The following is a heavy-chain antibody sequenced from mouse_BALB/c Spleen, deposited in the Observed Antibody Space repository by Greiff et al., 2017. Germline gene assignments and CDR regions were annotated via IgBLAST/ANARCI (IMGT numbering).Heavy chain of an antibody. J-gene: IGHJ3*01. D-gene: IGHD2-2*01. V-gene: IGHV5-6-4*01. CDR2: ISSGGSYT. CDR3: TRDRGNGYDGAWFAY. Sequence: EVKLMESGGGLVKPGGSLKLSCAASGFTFSSYTMSWVRQTPEKRLEWVATISSGGSYTYYPDSVKGRFTISRDNAKNTLYLQMSSLKSEDTAMYYCTRDRGNGYDGAWFAYWGQGTLVTVSA. CDR1: GFTFSSYT.